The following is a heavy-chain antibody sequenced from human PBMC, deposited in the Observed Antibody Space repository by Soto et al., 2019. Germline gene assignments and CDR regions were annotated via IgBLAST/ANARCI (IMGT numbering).Heavy chain of an antibody. CDR3: ARAGSNEPRGWFDP. V-gene: IGHV4-61*01. CDR1: GGSVSSSTYY. D-gene: IGHD4-4*01. J-gene: IGHJ5*02. Sequence: SETLSLTCTVSGGSVSSSTYYWGWIRQSPGKGPECIAYIYYRGSANYSPSLKSRVTISVDTSKNQFSLKLSSVIAADTAVYYCARAGSNEPRGWFDPWGQGTLVTVSS. CDR2: IYYRGSA.